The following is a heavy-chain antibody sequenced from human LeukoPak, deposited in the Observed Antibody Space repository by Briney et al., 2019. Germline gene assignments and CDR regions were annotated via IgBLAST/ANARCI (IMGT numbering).Heavy chain of an antibody. CDR1: GGSFSGYY. Sequence: SETLSLTCAVYGGSFSGYYWSWIRLPPGKGLEWIGEINHSGSTNYNPSLKSRVTISVDTSKNQFSLKLSSVTAANTAVYYCASRLGYSSGWYWGNWFDPWGQGTLVTVSS. V-gene: IGHV4-34*01. CDR3: ASRLGYSSGWYWGNWFDP. D-gene: IGHD6-19*01. CDR2: INHSGST. J-gene: IGHJ5*02.